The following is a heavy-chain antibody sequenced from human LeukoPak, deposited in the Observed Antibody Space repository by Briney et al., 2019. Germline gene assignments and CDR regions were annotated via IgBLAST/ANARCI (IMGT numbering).Heavy chain of an antibody. V-gene: IGHV3-48*03. J-gene: IGHJ4*02. D-gene: IGHD1-14*01. CDR1: GFTFSIYE. CDR2: ISRSGSII. CDR3: ARDRIYYCDC. Sequence: PGRSLRLSCAASGFTFSIYEMNWVRQAPGRGLEGVSYISRSGSIIYYADSVKGRFTIARDNAKNSLYLQMNGLRAEDTAVYYCARDRIYYCDCWVQGTLVTVSS.